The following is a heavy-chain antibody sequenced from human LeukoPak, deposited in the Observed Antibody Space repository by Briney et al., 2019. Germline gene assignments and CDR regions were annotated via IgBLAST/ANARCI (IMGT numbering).Heavy chain of an antibody. CDR2: IWYDGSNK. CDR3: ARDPDCSSTSCYSFDY. V-gene: IGHV3-33*01. D-gene: IGHD2-2*01. J-gene: IGHJ4*02. Sequence: GGSLRLSCAASGFTFSSYGMHWGRQAPGKGLEWVAVIWYDGSNKYYADSVKGRFTISRDNSKNTLYLQMNSLRAEDTAVYYCARDPDCSSTSCYSFDYWGQGTLVTVSS. CDR1: GFTFSSYG.